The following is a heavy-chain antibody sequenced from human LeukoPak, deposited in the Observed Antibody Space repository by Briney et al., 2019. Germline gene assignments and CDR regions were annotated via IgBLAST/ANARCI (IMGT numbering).Heavy chain of an antibody. CDR2: IYYTWST. CDR1: GGSISNYY. J-gene: IGHJ4*02. CDR3: ARDRHWTNDWVFDY. Sequence: SETLSLTCTVSGGSISNYYWSWIRQPPGKGLEWIAYIYYTWSTNYNPSLKSRVTISLHTSKNQFSLNLSSVTAADTAVYYCARDRHWTNDWVFDYWGQGTLVTVSS. V-gene: IGHV4-59*01. D-gene: IGHD1/OR15-1a*01.